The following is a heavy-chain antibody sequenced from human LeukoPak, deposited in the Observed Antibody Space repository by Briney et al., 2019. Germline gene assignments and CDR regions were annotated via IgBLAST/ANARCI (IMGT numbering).Heavy chain of an antibody. CDR2: IIPIFGTA. J-gene: IGHJ5*02. D-gene: IGHD6-19*01. CDR1: GGTFSSYA. Sequence: SVKVSCKASGGTFSSYAISWVRQAPGQGLEWMGGIIPIFGTANYAQKFQGSVTITTDESTSTAYMELSSLRSEDTAVYYCASEVAGTLLGFDPWGQGTLVTVSS. V-gene: IGHV1-69*05. CDR3: ASEVAGTLLGFDP.